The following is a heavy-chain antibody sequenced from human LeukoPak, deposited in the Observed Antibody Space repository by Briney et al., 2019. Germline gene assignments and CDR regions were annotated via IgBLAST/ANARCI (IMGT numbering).Heavy chain of an antibody. Sequence: GGSLRLXCAASGFTFSSYAMSWVRPAPGKGLESVSAISGGGSSIHYADSVKGRFTISRDNSKNTLYLQMNSLRAEDTAVYYCAKPRLQLELRLLFDYWGQGTLVTVSS. D-gene: IGHD1-7*01. J-gene: IGHJ4*02. CDR1: GFTFSSYA. CDR2: ISGGGSSI. V-gene: IGHV3-23*01. CDR3: AKPRLQLELRLLFDY.